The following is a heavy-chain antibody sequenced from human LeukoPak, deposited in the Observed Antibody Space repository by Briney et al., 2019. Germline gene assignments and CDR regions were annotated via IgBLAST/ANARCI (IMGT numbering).Heavy chain of an antibody. CDR1: GFDFSTSW. D-gene: IGHD6-19*01. CDR2: IRPDGNER. V-gene: IGHV3-7*01. Sequence: GGSLRLSCAASGFDFSTSWMGWVRQAPGKGLEWVINIRPDGNERYSVDSVKGRFTISRDNAENSLYLQMKGLGVEDTAMYYCTRDGSGWSVYWGQGALVTVSS. CDR3: TRDGSGWSVY. J-gene: IGHJ4*02.